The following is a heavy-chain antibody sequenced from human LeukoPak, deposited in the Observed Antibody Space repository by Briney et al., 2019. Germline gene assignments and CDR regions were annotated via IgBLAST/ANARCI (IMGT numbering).Heavy chain of an antibody. CDR3: ARVTRRAFDI. Sequence: SVKVSCKASGGTFSSYAISWVRQAPGQGLEWMGGIIPIFGTANYAQKFQGRVTITRNTSISTAYMELSSLRSEDTAVYYCARVTRRAFDIWRQGTMVTVSS. CDR1: GGTFSSYA. V-gene: IGHV1-69*05. D-gene: IGHD3-10*01. J-gene: IGHJ3*02. CDR2: IIPIFGTA.